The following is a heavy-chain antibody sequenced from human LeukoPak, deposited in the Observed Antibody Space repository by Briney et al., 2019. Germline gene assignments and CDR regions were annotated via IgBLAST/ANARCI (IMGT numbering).Heavy chain of an antibody. D-gene: IGHD5-18*01. Sequence: GGSLRLSCAASGFTFSSYAMSWVRQAPGKGLVWVAHINEDGTSASHADSVKGRFTISRDNAKNTLYLQMNSLTVEDTAVYYCARVPTNSYGFGQWGQGSLVTVSS. J-gene: IGHJ4*02. CDR3: ARVPTNSYGFGQ. CDR1: GFTFSSYA. CDR2: INEDGTSA. V-gene: IGHV3-74*01.